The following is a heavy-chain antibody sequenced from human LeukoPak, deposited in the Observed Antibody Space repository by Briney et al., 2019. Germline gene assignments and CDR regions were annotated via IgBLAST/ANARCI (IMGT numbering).Heavy chain of an antibody. CDR2: INPNSGGT. D-gene: IGHD1-26*01. V-gene: IGHV1-2*02. CDR3: ARRRASSRDTLDF. CDR1: GYTFTGYY. Sequence: ASVKVSYKASGYTFTGYYMHWVRQAAGQGLEWMGWINPNSGGTNYAQKFQGRDTMTRDTSISTAYMELSSLGSHDTAVYYWARRRASSRDTLDFWGQGTMVTVSS. J-gene: IGHJ3*01.